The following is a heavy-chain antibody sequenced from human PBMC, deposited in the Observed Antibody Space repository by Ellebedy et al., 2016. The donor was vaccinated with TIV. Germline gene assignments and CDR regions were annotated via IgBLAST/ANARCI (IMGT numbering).Heavy chain of an antibody. CDR3: ARDNWNYRYFDY. Sequence: ASVKVSCXASGYTFTSYGISWVRQAPGQGLEWMGWISAYNGNTNYAQKLQGRVTMTTDTSTSTAYMELRSLRSDDTAVYYCARDNWNYRYFDYWGQGTLVTVSS. V-gene: IGHV1-18*01. J-gene: IGHJ4*02. CDR2: ISAYNGNT. CDR1: GYTFTSYG. D-gene: IGHD1-7*01.